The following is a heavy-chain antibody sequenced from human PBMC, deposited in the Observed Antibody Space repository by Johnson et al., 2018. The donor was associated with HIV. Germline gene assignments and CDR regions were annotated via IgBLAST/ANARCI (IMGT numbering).Heavy chain of an antibody. Sequence: MQLVESGGGVVRPGGSLRLSCSASGFTFSSYYMHWVRQATGKGLEWVSAIGTAGDTYYPGSVKGRFTISRENAKNSLYLQMNSLRTGDTAVYYCARGSWLAAAAPGAFYIWGQGTMVTVSS. CDR2: IGTAGDT. V-gene: IGHV3-13*01. CDR1: GFTFSSYY. D-gene: IGHD6-13*01. J-gene: IGHJ3*02. CDR3: ARGSWLAAAAPGAFYI.